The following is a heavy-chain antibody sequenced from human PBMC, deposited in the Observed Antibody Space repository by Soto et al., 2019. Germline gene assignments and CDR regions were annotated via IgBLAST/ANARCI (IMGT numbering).Heavy chain of an antibody. CDR1: GFTFSSYA. CDR2: ISGSGGST. Sequence: EVQLLESGGGLVQPGGSLRLSCAASGFTFSSYAMSWVRQAPGKGLEWVSAISGSGGSTYYADSVKGRFTISRDNSKNTLYLQMHSLRAEDTAVYYCAKVTGGIVRMVYAMDAFDIWGQGTMVTVSS. J-gene: IGHJ3*02. CDR3: AKVTGGIVRMVYAMDAFDI. V-gene: IGHV3-23*01. D-gene: IGHD2-8*01.